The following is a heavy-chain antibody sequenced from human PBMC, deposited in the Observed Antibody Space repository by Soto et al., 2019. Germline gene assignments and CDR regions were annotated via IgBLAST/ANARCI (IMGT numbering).Heavy chain of an antibody. CDR2: IPYGGSNK. V-gene: IGHV3-30-3*01. CDR1: GFMFGVYW. J-gene: IGHJ6*02. D-gene: IGHD4-17*01. Sequence: GGSLRLSCEASGFMFGVYWMSWVRQAPGKGLEWVAVIPYGGSNKYYADSVKGRFTISRDNSKNTLYLQMNSLRAEDTAVYYCAGALGGYGDYVTYYYYGMDVWGQGATVTVSS. CDR3: AGALGGYGDYVTYYYYGMDV.